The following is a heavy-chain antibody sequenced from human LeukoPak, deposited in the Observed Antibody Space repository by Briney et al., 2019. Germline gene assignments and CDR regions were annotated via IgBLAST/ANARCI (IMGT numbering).Heavy chain of an antibody. J-gene: IGHJ4*01. D-gene: IGHD2-21*02. Sequence: GRSLRLSCAASGFTFSSYAMHWVRQAPGKGLEWVAVISYDGSNKYYADSVKGRFTISRDNSKNTLYLQMNSLRAEDTAVYYCAGEHIVVVTAIDGGIDYWGQGTLVVVSS. CDR2: ISYDGSNK. V-gene: IGHV3-30-3*01. CDR1: GFTFSSYA. CDR3: AGEHIVVVTAIDGGIDY.